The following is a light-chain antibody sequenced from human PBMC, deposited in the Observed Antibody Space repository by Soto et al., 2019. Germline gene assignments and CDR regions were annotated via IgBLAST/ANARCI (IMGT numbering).Light chain of an antibody. CDR1: QTITPF. CDR3: KQYSSDQRT. Sequence: DIQMTQSPSTLSASIGDRVTITCRASQTITPFLAWYQQQAGKAPRLLIYDASRLESGVPSRFSGSGSGTEFTLTISSLQPDDFAIYYCKQYSSDQRTFGQGTKVEMK. J-gene: IGKJ1*01. V-gene: IGKV1-5*01. CDR2: DAS.